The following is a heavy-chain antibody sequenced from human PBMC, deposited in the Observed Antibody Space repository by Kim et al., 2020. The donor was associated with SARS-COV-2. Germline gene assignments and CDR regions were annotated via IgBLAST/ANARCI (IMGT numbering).Heavy chain of an antibody. V-gene: IGHV3-11*06. Sequence: VKCRFTISRDNAKNSLYLQMNSRRAEDTAVYYCARSSYYDDGSGTWYFDLWGHGTLVTVSS. D-gene: IGHD3-22*01. J-gene: IGHJ2*01. CDR3: ARSSYYDDGSGTWYFDL.